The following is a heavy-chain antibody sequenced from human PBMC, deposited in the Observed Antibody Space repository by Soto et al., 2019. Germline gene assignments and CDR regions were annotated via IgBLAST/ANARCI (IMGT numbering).Heavy chain of an antibody. CDR2: IRGTT. CDR3: ARDDSFAFDI. Sequence: EVQLVESGGGLVQPGGSLRLSCAASGFTFTSYSMNWVRQAPGKGLEWVSYIRGTTHYADSVKGRFTISRDNARSSLYLQMNSPRADDTAVYYCARDDSFAFDIWGQGTMVTVSS. D-gene: IGHD2-21*01. CDR1: GFTFTSYS. J-gene: IGHJ3*02. V-gene: IGHV3-48*01.